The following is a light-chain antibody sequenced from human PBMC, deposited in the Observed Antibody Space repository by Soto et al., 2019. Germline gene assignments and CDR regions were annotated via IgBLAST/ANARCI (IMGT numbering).Light chain of an antibody. CDR2: WAS. V-gene: IGKV4-1*01. CDR1: QSVLYSSNNKNY. Sequence: DIVMTQCPDSLAVSLGERGTINCKSSQSVLYSSNNKNYLAWYQQKPGQPPKLLIYWASTRESGVPDRFSGSGSGTDFTLTISSLQAEDVAVYYCQQYYSTPITFGQGTRLEIK. J-gene: IGKJ5*01. CDR3: QQYYSTPIT.